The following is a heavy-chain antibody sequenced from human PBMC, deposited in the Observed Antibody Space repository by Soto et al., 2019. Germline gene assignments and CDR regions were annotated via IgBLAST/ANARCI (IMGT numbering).Heavy chain of an antibody. V-gene: IGHV4-4*02. J-gene: IGHJ6*02. Sequence: PSETLSLTCAVSIGSIVSYSWWSWVRQPPGKGLEWIGEVSHSGSTNYNPSLKSRVTISVDTSKNQFSLKLSSVTAADTAVYYCARRKLRYYGSGSYKPWFPYGMDVWGQGTTVTVSS. CDR1: IGSIVSYSW. CDR3: ARRKLRYYGSGSYKPWFPYGMDV. CDR2: VSHSGST. D-gene: IGHD3-10*01.